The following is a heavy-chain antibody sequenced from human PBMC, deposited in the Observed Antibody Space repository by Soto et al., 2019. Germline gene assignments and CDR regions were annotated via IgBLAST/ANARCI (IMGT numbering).Heavy chain of an antibody. D-gene: IGHD3-9*01. CDR1: GGSFSGYY. CDR2: INDRGSI. V-gene: IGHV4-34*01. Sequence: QVQLQQWGAGPLRPLETLSLTCGVSGGSFSGYYWAWIRQSPGKGLEWIGEINDRGSINYNPSLKSRVSTSVYTSKNHCSLNLRSVTAADTAVYSCARESHDILTGPPWVWYFDLWGRGTLVTVSS. J-gene: IGHJ2*01. CDR3: ARESHDILTGPPWVWYFDL.